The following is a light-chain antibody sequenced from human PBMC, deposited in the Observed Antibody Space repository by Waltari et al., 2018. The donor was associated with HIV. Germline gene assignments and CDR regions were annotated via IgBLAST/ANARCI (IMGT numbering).Light chain of an antibody. CDR3: CSFAGTYTI. CDR1: YSDVGDYNY. V-gene: IGLV2-11*01. CDR2: DVS. J-gene: IGLJ2*01. Sequence: QSALTQPRSVSGSPGQSVTISCTGTYSDVGDYNYVSWYQQHPGKAPKLMIYDVSQRPSGVPERFSGSKSGNTASLTISGLQADDDADYYCCSFAGTYTIFGGGTKLTVL.